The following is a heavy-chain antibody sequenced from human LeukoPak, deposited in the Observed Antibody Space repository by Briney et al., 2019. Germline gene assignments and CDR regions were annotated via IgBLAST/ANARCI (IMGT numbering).Heavy chain of an antibody. J-gene: IGHJ2*01. V-gene: IGHV4-59*01. CDR3: ARDDYGDYGYFDL. CDR1: GGSISSYY. CDR2: IYYSGST. D-gene: IGHD4-17*01. Sequence: PSGTLSLTCTVSGGSISSYYWSWLRQPPGKGLEWIGYIYYSGSTNYNPSLKSRVTISVDTSKNQFSLKLSSVTAADTAVYYCARDDYGDYGYFDLWGRGTLVTVSS.